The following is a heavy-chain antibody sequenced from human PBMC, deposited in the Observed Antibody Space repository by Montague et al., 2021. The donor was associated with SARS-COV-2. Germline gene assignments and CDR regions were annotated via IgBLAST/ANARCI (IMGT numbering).Heavy chain of an antibody. Sequence: SETLSLTCTVSGGSISSSRCYWARLRQSTGKGLEWNGSIYYSGRTYYNPHLKSTVTISGATSQNQFSLKLSSVTAADTAVYYCARGIRRTWIQLWVRSGFDYWGQGTLVTVSS. V-gene: IGHV4-39*07. CDR2: IYYSGRT. CDR1: GGSISSSRCY. J-gene: IGHJ4*02. D-gene: IGHD5-18*01. CDR3: ARGIRRTWIQLWVRSGFDY.